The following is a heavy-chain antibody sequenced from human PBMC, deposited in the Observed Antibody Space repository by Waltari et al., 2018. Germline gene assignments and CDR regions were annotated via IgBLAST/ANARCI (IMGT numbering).Heavy chain of an antibody. CDR2: INPNSGGT. D-gene: IGHD6-19*01. Sequence: QVQLVQSGAEVKKPGASVKVSCKASGYTFTGYYMHWVRQAPGQGLEWMGRINPNSGGTNYAQKFQGSVTMTRDTSISTAYMELSRLRSDDTAVYYCARVAVAGTETFDYWGQGTLVTVSS. CDR1: GYTFTGYY. J-gene: IGHJ4*02. V-gene: IGHV1-2*06. CDR3: ARVAVAGTETFDY.